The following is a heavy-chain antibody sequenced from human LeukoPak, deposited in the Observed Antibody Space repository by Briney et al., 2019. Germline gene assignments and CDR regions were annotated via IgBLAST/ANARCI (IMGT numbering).Heavy chain of an antibody. J-gene: IGHJ4*02. D-gene: IGHD3-22*01. V-gene: IGHV4-38-2*02. Sequence: SETLSLTCTVSGSSISSNYFWGWIRQPPGKGLEWIGNIYYSGSAYYNPSLKSRVTMSVDTSKNQFSLKLSSVTAADTAVYYCARKPIVNSAWYYFDYWGQGTLVTVSS. CDR2: IYYSGSA. CDR3: ARKPIVNSAWYYFDY. CDR1: GSSISSNYF.